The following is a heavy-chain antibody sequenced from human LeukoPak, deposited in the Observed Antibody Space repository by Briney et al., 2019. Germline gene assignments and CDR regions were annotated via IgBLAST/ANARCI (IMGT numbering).Heavy chain of an antibody. D-gene: IGHD2-2*01. CDR2: ISYDGSNK. CDR3: ARAGRYCSSTSCYVRVDY. Sequence: GGSLRLSCAASGFTFSSYAMHWVRQAPGKGLGWVAVISYDGSNKYYADSVKGRFTISRDNSKNTLYLQMNSLRAEDTAVDYCARAGRYCSSTSCYVRVDYWGQGTLVTVSS. V-gene: IGHV3-30-3*01. CDR1: GFTFSSYA. J-gene: IGHJ4*02.